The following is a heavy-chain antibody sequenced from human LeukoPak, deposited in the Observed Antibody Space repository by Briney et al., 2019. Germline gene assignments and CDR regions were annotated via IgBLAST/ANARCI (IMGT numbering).Heavy chain of an antibody. CDR3: AKGPRFDY. CDR2: ISSDGGTT. CDR1: GFTFHDYT. Sequence: GGSLRLSCTVSGFTFHDYTMHWVRQSPGKGLEWVSVISSDGGTTYYADSVKGRFTISRDNSKSSLHLQMNSLRTEDIALYYCAKGPRFDYWGQGTLVTVSS. J-gene: IGHJ4*02. V-gene: IGHV3-43*01.